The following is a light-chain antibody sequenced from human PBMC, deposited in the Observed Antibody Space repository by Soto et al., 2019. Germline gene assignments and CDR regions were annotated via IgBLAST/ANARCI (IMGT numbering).Light chain of an antibody. CDR1: QSVGSN. J-gene: IGKJ1*01. V-gene: IGKV3-15*01. CDR2: GAS. CDR3: QQSNNWPKT. Sequence: EIVMTQSPDTLSVSPGDTATLSCRASQSVGSNLAWYQQKPGQAPRLLISGASTRAAGLPARFSGSGSGTEFTLTISSLQSEDFAVYYCQQSNNWPKTFGQGTKVEIK.